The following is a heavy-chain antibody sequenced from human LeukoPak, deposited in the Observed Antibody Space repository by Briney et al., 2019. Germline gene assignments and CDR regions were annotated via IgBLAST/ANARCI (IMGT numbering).Heavy chain of an antibody. V-gene: IGHV4-59*11. Sequence: SETLSLTCTVSGGSISSHYWSWIRQPPGKGLEWIGYIYYSGSTNYDPSLKSRVTISVDTSKNQFSLKLSFVTAADTAVYYCARGYSGSSLMLDYWGQGTLVTVSS. J-gene: IGHJ4*02. D-gene: IGHD6-6*01. CDR3: ARGYSGSSLMLDY. CDR2: IYYSGST. CDR1: GGSISSHY.